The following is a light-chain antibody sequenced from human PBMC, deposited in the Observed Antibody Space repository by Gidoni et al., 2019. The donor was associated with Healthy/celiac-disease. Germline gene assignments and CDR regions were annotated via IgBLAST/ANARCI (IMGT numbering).Light chain of an antibody. J-gene: IGKJ4*01. Sequence: DIQITQSPSSLSASVGARVTITCRASQSISSYLNWYQQKPGKAPKLLIYAASSLQSGVPSRFSGSGSGTDFTLTISSLQPEDVATYYCQQSYSTPLTFGGGTKVEIK. V-gene: IGKV1-39*01. CDR1: QSISSY. CDR3: QQSYSTPLT. CDR2: AAS.